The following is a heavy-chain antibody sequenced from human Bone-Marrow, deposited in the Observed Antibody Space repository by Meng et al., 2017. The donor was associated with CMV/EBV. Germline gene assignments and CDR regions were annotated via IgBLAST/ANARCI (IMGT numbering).Heavy chain of an antibody. D-gene: IGHD3-22*01. Sequence: SGFSFSSSYMHWVRQAPGKGLVWVSRINSDGSSAYYADSVKGRFTISRDNAKNTVYLQMNSLRVEDTAVYYCAREPYYDSSGYSLLDYWGQGTLVTVSS. CDR2: INSDGSSA. CDR3: AREPYYDSSGYSLLDY. J-gene: IGHJ4*02. CDR1: GFSFSSSY. V-gene: IGHV3-74*01.